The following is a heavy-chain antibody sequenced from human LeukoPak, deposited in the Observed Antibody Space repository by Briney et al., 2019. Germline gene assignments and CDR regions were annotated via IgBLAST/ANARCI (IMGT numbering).Heavy chain of an antibody. Sequence: PGGSLRLSCEASGFTFSYFGMHWVRQAPGKGLDWVAFIRYDGSNKYYADSVKGRFTISRDNSKNTLYLQMSSLRAEDTAVYYCAKDPRDYPDWGQGALVTVSS. CDR1: GFTFSYFG. D-gene: IGHD3-16*01. CDR2: IRYDGSNK. CDR3: AKDPRDYPD. V-gene: IGHV3-30*02. J-gene: IGHJ4*02.